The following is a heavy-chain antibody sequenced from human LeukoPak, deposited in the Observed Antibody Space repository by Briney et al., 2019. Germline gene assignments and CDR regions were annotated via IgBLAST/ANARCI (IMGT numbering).Heavy chain of an antibody. CDR2: IYYSGST. Sequence: PSETLSLTCAVSGGSISSGDYYWSWIRQPPGKGLEWIGSIYYSGSTYYNPSLKSRVTISVDTSKNQFSLKLSSVTAADTAVYYCARLKDFWSGYPYNWFDPWGQGTLVTVSS. CDR3: ARLKDFWSGYPYNWFDP. D-gene: IGHD3-3*01. V-gene: IGHV4-39*01. CDR1: GGSISSGDYY. J-gene: IGHJ5*02.